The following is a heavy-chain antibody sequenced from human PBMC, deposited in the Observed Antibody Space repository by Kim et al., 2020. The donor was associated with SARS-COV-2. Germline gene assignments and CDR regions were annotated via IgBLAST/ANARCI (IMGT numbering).Heavy chain of an antibody. Sequence: ASVKVSCKASGYTFTSYDINWVRQATGQGLEWMGWMNPNSGNTGYAQKFRGRVTMTRNTSISTAYMELSSLRSEDTAVYYCARFSMVRGVNPAMGDYWGQGTLVTVSS. CDR2: MNPNSGNT. V-gene: IGHV1-8*01. CDR3: ARFSMVRGVNPAMGDY. J-gene: IGHJ4*02. D-gene: IGHD3-10*01. CDR1: GYTFTSYD.